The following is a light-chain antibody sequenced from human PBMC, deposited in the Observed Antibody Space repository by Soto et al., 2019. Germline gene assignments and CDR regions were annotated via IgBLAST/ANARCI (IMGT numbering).Light chain of an antibody. V-gene: IGKV1-33*01. CDR2: DAS. J-gene: IGKJ3*01. Sequence: DIQMTQSPSSLSASVGDTVTITCQASQDITNHLNWYQQKPGKAPNLLIYDASHLETGVPSRFSGSGSGTYFTLTIRSLQPEDIATYYCQKYDDVPQFGPGTKVDF. CDR1: QDITNH. CDR3: QKYDDVPQ.